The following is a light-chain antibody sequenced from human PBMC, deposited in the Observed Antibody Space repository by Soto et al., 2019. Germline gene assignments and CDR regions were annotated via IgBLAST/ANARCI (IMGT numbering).Light chain of an antibody. CDR2: GNS. Sequence: QSVLTQPPSVSGAPGQRVTISCTGSSSNIGAGYDVHWYQQLPGTAPKLLIYGNSNRPSGVPDRFSGSKSGTSASLAITGLQAEDEADSYCQSYDISLSGYVFGTGTKLTVL. V-gene: IGLV1-40*01. CDR1: SSNIGAGYD. CDR3: QSYDISLSGYV. J-gene: IGLJ1*01.